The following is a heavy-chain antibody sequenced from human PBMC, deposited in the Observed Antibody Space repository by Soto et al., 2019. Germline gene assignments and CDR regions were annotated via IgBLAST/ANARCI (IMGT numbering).Heavy chain of an antibody. J-gene: IGHJ4*02. CDR1: SFTFSKAC. D-gene: IGHD3-10*01. CDR2: IKSKTDGETT. CDR3: TSYSASAVRY. Sequence: GGSLRLSCAASSFTFSKACMNWVRQAPGKGLEWVGRIKSKTDGETTDYVAPVKGRFNISRDDSKNTLYLQMNSLKIEDTAVYYCTSYSASAVRYWGQGTLVTVSS. V-gene: IGHV3-15*07.